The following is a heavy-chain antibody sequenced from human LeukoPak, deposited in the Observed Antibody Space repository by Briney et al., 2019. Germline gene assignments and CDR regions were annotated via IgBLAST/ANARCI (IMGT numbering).Heavy chain of an antibody. V-gene: IGHV4-4*09. Sequence: SETLSLTCTVSGGSISSYYWSWIRQPPGKGLEWIGDISDSGTSNYNPSLESRVTISIDTSKNQFSLKLSSVIAADTAVYYCTRVLSGHDSSDFTYWHFDLCGRGTLVTVSS. D-gene: IGHD3-22*01. CDR1: GGSISSYY. J-gene: IGHJ2*01. CDR2: ISDSGTS. CDR3: TRVLSGHDSSDFTYWHFDL.